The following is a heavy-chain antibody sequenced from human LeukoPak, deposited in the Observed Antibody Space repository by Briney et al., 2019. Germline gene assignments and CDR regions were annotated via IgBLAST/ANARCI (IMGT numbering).Heavy chain of an antibody. D-gene: IGHD6-19*01. CDR3: ARVCSGLYSDLDH. CDR2: ISSSSTYT. V-gene: IGHV3-11*05. CDR1: GFSSSDYL. Sequence: GGSLRDSCAASGFSSSDYLMSWIRQAPGKGLEWVSYISSSSTYTNYADSVKGRFTISRDNAKNSLYLQMNSLRAEDTAVYYCARVCSGLYSDLDHWGRGTLVTVSS. J-gene: IGHJ4*02.